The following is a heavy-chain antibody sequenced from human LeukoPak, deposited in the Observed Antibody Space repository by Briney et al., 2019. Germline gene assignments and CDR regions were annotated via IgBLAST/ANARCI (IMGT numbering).Heavy chain of an antibody. CDR3: ARPLSGSSSWHGDAFDI. CDR1: GGSISSSTYY. D-gene: IGHD6-13*01. CDR2: IYYSGST. J-gene: IGHJ3*02. V-gene: IGHV4-39*01. Sequence: SETLSLTCTVSGGSISSSTYYWGWIRQPPGKGLEWIGSIYYSGSTYYNASLKSRVTISADTSKNQFSLKLSSVTAADTAVYYCARPLSGSSSWHGDAFDIWGQGTLVTVSS.